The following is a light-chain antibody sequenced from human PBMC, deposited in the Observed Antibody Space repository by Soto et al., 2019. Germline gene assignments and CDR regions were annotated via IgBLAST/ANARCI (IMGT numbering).Light chain of an antibody. Sequence: QSVLTQPPSASGTPGQRVTISCSGSSSNIGSNAVNWYQQLPGTAPKLLIYSNNQRPSGVPDRFSGSRSGTSASLAISGLQSEDEXDXXCAAWDDSLKGLVFGGGTKLTVL. V-gene: IGLV1-44*01. CDR2: SNN. CDR1: SSNIGSNA. CDR3: AAWDDSLKGLV. J-gene: IGLJ2*01.